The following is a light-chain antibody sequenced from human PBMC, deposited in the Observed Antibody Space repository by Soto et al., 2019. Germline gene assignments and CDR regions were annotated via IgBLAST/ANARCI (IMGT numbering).Light chain of an antibody. V-gene: IGLV2-11*01. CDR3: CSYAGSYTWV. J-gene: IGLJ2*01. CDR2: DVS. CDR1: SSDVGGYNY. Sequence: QSALTQPRSVSGSPGQSVTISCTGTSSDVGGYNYVSWYQQHPGTAPKLMIYDVSERPSGVPDRFSGSRSGNTASLTISGLQPEDEADYYCCSYAGSYTWVFGGGTKVTVL.